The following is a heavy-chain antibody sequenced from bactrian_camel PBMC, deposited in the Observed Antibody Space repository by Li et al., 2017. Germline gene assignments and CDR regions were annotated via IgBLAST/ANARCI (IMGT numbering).Heavy chain of an antibody. V-gene: IGHV3S40*01. D-gene: IGHD6*01. CDR1: GFTFSNYD. CDR3: VRDGGTWSFGY. Sequence: VQLVESGGGLVQPGGSLRLSCAASGFTFSNYDMSWVRQAPGKGLEWVSRISRGGGSTYYADSVKGRFTISRDNAKNTLYLQMNSLKTEDTAVYYCVRDGGTWSFGYWGQGTQVTVS. J-gene: IGHJ6*01. CDR2: ISRGGGST.